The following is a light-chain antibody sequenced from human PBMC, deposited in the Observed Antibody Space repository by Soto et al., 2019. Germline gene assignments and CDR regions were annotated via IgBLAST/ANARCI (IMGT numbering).Light chain of an antibody. J-gene: IGKJ4*01. Sequence: EIVLTQSPATLSLSPGERATLSCRASQSVSSFLAWYQQKAGQAPRLLIFDASNRATGIPARFSGSGSGTDFTLTISSLEPEDFAVYYCQQRSIWPPLTFGGGTKVEIK. CDR3: QQRSIWPPLT. CDR1: QSVSSF. V-gene: IGKV3-11*01. CDR2: DAS.